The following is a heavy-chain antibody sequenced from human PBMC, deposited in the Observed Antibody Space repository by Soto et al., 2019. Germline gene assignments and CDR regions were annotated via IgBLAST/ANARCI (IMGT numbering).Heavy chain of an antibody. D-gene: IGHD2-15*01. V-gene: IGHV4-61*01. Sequence: QVQLQESGPGLVKPSETLSLTCTVSGGSVSSGSYYWSWIRQPPGKGLEWIGYMYYSGSTNYNPSLKSRVTRSVDTTKDQFSRKLSSVTAADTAVYYCARDLGSAGIDYWGQGTLVTVSS. CDR3: ARDLGSAGIDY. J-gene: IGHJ4*02. CDR2: MYYSGST. CDR1: GGSVSSGSYY.